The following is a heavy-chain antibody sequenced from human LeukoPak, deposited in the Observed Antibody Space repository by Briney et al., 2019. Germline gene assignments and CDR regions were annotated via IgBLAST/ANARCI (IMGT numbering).Heavy chain of an antibody. CDR3: ATRGKRSVVTSSRKHYFDY. V-gene: IGHV1-69*13. Sequence: SVKVSCKASGGTFSSYAISWVRQAPGQGLEWMGGIIPIFGTANYAQKFQGRVTITADESTSTAYMELSSLRSEDTAVYYCATRGKRSVVTSSRKHYFDYWGQGTLVTVSS. J-gene: IGHJ4*02. D-gene: IGHD4-23*01. CDR1: GGTFSSYA. CDR2: IIPIFGTA.